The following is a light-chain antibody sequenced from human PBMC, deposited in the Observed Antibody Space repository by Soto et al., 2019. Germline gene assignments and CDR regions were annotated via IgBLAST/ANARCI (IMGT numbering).Light chain of an antibody. V-gene: IGLV1-40*01. CDR2: GNN. CDR3: QSYDSSLSGWV. J-gene: IGLJ3*02. Sequence: QSVLTQPPSVSGAPGQKVTISCTRSSSNIGAAYDVHWYQHLPGTAPKLLIYGNNNRPSGVPDRFSGSKSGTSASLAITGLQVEDEADYYCQSYDSSLSGWVFGGGTLLTVL. CDR1: SSNIGAAYD.